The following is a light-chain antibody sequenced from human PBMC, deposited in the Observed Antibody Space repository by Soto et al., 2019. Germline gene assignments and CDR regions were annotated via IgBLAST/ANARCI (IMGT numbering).Light chain of an antibody. CDR1: SSDLAIYNY. V-gene: IGLV2-14*01. Sequence: QSALTQPASVSGSPGQSITISCTGTSSDLAIYNYVSWYQQQPGKASKLMIYQVTNRPSGVSNRFSGSRSGNTASLTISGLQAEDEADYYCSSYAGSNTYVFGSGTKVTVL. J-gene: IGLJ1*01. CDR2: QVT. CDR3: SSYAGSNTYV.